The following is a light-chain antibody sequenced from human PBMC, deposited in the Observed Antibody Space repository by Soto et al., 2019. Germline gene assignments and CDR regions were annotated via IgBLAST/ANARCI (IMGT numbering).Light chain of an antibody. CDR1: QSISDT. Sequence: ETVMTQSPATLSVSPGGRSSLSCRASQSISDTLAWYQQKPGQAPRLLIHGASTRATGFPARFSGSGSGTDFTLTISSLQSEDFAVYYCQQYNNWPWTFGQGTKVDNK. V-gene: IGKV3-15*01. CDR2: GAS. CDR3: QQYNNWPWT. J-gene: IGKJ1*01.